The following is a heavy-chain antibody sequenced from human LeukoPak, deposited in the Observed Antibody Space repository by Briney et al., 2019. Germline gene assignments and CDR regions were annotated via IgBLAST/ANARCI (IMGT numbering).Heavy chain of an antibody. CDR1: GDSISSGDYY. CDR2: ISSSGST. CDR3: ARRIVGATNWFDP. Sequence: SQTLSLTCTVSGDSISSGDYYWSWIRQPAGKGLEWIGRISSSGSTNYNPSLKSRVTISVDTSKNQFSLKLSSVTAADTAVYYCARRIVGATNWFDPWGQGTLVTVSS. D-gene: IGHD1-26*01. J-gene: IGHJ5*02. V-gene: IGHV4-61*02.